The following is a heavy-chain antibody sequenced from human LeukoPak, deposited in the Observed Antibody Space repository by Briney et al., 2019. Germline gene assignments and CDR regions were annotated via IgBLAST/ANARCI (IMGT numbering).Heavy chain of an antibody. D-gene: IGHD3-16*01. CDR2: ISYDGSNK. V-gene: IGHV3-30-3*01. J-gene: IGHJ4*02. Sequence: GSLRLSCAASGFTFSSYALHWVRQAPGKGLEWVAVISYDGSNKYYADSVKGRFTISRDNSKNMLYLQMNSLRAEDTAVYYCARGLWGAMGTGDYWGQGTLVTVSS. CDR1: GFTFSSYA. CDR3: ARGLWGAMGTGDY.